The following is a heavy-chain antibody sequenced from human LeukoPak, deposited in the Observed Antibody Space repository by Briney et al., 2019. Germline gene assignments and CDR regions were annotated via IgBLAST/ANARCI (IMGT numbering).Heavy chain of an antibody. D-gene: IGHD3-22*01. V-gene: IGHV6-1*01. CDR1: GDSVSSNSAA. CDR3: ARLLIVVVKDAFDI. CDR2: TYYRSKWYN. Sequence: SQTLSLICAISGDSVSSNSAAWNWIRQSPSRGLEWLGRTYYRSKWYNDYAVSVKSRITINPDTSKNQFSLQLSSVTAADTAVYYCARLLIVVVKDAFDIWGQGTMVTVSS. J-gene: IGHJ3*02.